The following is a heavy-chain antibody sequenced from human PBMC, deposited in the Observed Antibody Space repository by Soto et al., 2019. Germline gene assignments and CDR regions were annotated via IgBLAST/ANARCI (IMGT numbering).Heavy chain of an antibody. Sequence: QVQLQESGPGLVKPSETLSLTCTVSGGSISSYYWSCIRQPPGKGLEWIGYIYYSGSTNYNPSLKSRVTISVDTSKNQFSLKLSSVTAADTAVYYCARGFGVGYGMDVWGQGTTVTVSS. V-gene: IGHV4-59*01. CDR2: IYYSGST. J-gene: IGHJ6*02. CDR1: GGSISSYY. CDR3: ARGFGVGYGMDV. D-gene: IGHD3-3*01.